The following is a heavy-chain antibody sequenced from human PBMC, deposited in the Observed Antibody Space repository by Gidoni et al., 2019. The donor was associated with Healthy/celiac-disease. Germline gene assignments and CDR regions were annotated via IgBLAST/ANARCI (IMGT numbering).Heavy chain of an antibody. CDR2: INAGNGNT. V-gene: IGHV1-3*01. CDR1: GYTCTSYA. J-gene: IGHJ6*02. CDR3: ARGGGYSGYDYSYYYGMDV. D-gene: IGHD5-12*01. Sequence: QVQLVQSGAEVKRPGASVKVSCKASGYTCTSYAMHWVRQAPGQRLEWRGWINAGNGNTKYSQKFQGRVTITRDTSASTAYMALSSLRSEDTAVYYCARGGGYSGYDYSYYYGMDVWGQGTTVTVSS.